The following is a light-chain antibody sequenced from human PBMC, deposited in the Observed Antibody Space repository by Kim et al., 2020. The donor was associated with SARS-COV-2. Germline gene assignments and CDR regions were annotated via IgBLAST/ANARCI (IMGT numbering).Light chain of an antibody. CDR3: NSRDSSGYHVV. V-gene: IGLV3-19*01. CDR1: SLRVYY. CDR2: DKN. Sequence: SSELTQDPAVSVALGQTVTITCQGDSLRVYYASWYQQKPGQAPLLVFYDKNSRPSGIPDRFSGSSSGNTASLTIPGAQAEDEADYYCNSRDSSGYHVVFGGGPQLTV. J-gene: IGLJ2*01.